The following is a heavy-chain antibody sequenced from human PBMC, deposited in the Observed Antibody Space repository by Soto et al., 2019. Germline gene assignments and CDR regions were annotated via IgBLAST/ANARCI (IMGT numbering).Heavy chain of an antibody. Sequence: QVQLQESGPGLVKPSQTLSLTCTVSGGSISSGGYYWSWIRQHPGKGLEWIGYIYYSGSTYYNPSLKSRVTISVDTSKNQFSLKLSSVTAADTAVYYCARDRNGNYYYYYGMDVWGQGTTVTVSS. CDR3: ARDRNGNYYYYYGMDV. V-gene: IGHV4-31*03. CDR1: GGSISSGGYY. J-gene: IGHJ6*02. D-gene: IGHD1-1*01. CDR2: IYYSGST.